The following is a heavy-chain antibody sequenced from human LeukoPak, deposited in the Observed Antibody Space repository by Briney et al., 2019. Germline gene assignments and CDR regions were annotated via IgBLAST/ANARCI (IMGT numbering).Heavy chain of an antibody. V-gene: IGHV3-30*04. CDR1: GFTFSSYA. J-gene: IGHJ4*02. Sequence: GGSLRLSCAASGFTFSSYAMHWVRQAPGKGLEWVAVISYDGSNKYYADSVKGRFTISRDNSKNTLYPQMNSLRAEDTAVYYCARDLGDYGDYWGQGTLVTVSS. D-gene: IGHD4-17*01. CDR2: ISYDGSNK. CDR3: ARDLGDYGDY.